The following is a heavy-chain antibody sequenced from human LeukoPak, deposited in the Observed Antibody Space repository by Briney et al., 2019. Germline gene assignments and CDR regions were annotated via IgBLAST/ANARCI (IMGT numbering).Heavy chain of an antibody. D-gene: IGHD3-10*01. V-gene: IGHV4-59*01. Sequence: SETLSLTCTVSGGPISSYYWSWIRQPPGKGLEWIGYIYYSGSTNYNPSLKSRVTISVDTSKNQFSLKLSSVTAADTAVYYCARAQRGMVRGVHIYYYYYMDVWGKGTTVTVSS. J-gene: IGHJ6*03. CDR3: ARAQRGMVRGVHIYYYYYMDV. CDR1: GGPISSYY. CDR2: IYYSGST.